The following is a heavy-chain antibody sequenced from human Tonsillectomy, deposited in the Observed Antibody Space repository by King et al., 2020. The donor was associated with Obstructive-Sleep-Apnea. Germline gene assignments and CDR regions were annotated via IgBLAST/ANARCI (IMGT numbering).Heavy chain of an antibody. CDR1: GFAFNDAW. V-gene: IGHV3-15*01. CDR3: ATITIRGILAY. Sequence: VQLVESGGDLIKPGGSLRLSCTASGFAFNDAWMTWVRQAPGKGLEWVGRITSKVDSGTTDYAAPVKDRFIVSRDDSKNTLYLQMNSLETEDTAVYYCATITIRGILAYWGQGTPVTVSS. CDR2: ITSKVDSGTT. D-gene: IGHD3-10*01. J-gene: IGHJ4*02.